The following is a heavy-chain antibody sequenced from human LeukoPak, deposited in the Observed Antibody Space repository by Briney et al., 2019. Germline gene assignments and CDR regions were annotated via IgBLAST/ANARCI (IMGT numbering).Heavy chain of an antibody. D-gene: IGHD6-13*01. J-gene: IGHJ4*02. CDR2: ISGSGGST. CDR3: ARGGGMRSWYDFDY. CDR1: GFTFSSYA. Sequence: PGGSLRLSCAASGFTFSSYAMSWVRQAPGKGLEWVSAISGSGGSTYYADSVKGRFTISRDNSKNTLYLQMNSLRAEDTAVYYCARGGGMRSWYDFDYWGQGILVTVSS. V-gene: IGHV3-23*01.